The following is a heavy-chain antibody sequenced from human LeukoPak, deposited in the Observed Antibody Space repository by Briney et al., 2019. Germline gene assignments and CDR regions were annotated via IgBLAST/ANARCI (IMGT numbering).Heavy chain of an antibody. D-gene: IGHD3-16*01. CDR1: GFTVSSDY. Sequence: PGGSLRLSCAASGFTVSSDYMSWVRQAPGKGLEWVSVIYSGGSTYYADSVKGRFTISRHNSKNTLYLQMNSLRAEDTAVYYCARDGNYALGGMDVWGQGTTVTVSS. V-gene: IGHV3-53*01. J-gene: IGHJ6*02. CDR2: IYSGGST. CDR3: ARDGNYALGGMDV.